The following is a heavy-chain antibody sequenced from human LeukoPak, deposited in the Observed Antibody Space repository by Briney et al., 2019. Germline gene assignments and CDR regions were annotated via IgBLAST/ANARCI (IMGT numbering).Heavy chain of an antibody. V-gene: IGHV3-20*04. CDR2: INWNGGST. Sequence: GGSLRLSCAASGFTFDDYGMSWVRHAPGKGLEWVAGINWNGGSTGYADSVKGRISISRDNAKNSLYLQMNRLRDEDTALYYCARRLESANSSPDYWGQGTLVTVSS. CDR3: ARRLESANSSPDY. CDR1: GFTFDDYG. J-gene: IGHJ4*02. D-gene: IGHD6-6*01.